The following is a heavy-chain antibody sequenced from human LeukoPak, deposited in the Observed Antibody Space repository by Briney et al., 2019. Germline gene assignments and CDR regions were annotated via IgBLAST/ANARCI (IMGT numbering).Heavy chain of an antibody. D-gene: IGHD2-15*01. CDR1: GFTFSTSA. J-gene: IGHJ4*02. CDR3: ANGGGSLFDY. V-gene: IGHV3-23*01. Sequence: GGSLRLSCVVSGFTFSTSAMSWVRQAPGKGLEWVSGISESGGSTYYADSVKGRFTSSRDNSKNTLYLQMNSLRAEDTAIYYCANGGGSLFDYWGQGTLVTVSS. CDR2: ISESGGST.